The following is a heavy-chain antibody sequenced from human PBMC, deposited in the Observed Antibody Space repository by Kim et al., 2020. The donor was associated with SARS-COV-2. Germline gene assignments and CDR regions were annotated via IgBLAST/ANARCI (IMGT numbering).Heavy chain of an antibody. Sequence: ANTGKCRLTISRDNSQNTMYLQMNSLRAEDTAVYYCARGGSSSWYGIVIYWGQGTLVTVSS. D-gene: IGHD6-13*01. J-gene: IGHJ4*02. V-gene: IGHV3-53*01. CDR3: ARGGSSSWYGIVIY.